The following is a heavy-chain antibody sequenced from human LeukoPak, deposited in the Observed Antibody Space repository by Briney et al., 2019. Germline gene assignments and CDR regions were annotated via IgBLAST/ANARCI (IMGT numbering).Heavy chain of an antibody. CDR1: GYTFITYD. CDR2: MNPKTGNT. Sequence: ASVKVSCKASGYTFITYDINWVRQATGQGLEWMGWMNPKTGNTGYAQKFQGRVTMTRNTSISTAYMELSSLRSEDTAVYYCARDPLAYCGGDCYHRFFDYWGQGTLVTVSS. J-gene: IGHJ4*02. CDR3: ARDPLAYCGGDCYHRFFDY. V-gene: IGHV1-8*01. D-gene: IGHD2-21*02.